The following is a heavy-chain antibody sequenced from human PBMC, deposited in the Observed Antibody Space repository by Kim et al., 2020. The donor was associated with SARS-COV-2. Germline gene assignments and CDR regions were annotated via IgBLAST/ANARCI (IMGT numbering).Heavy chain of an antibody. CDR3: ARGPYCSGGSCYHYYYYYGMDV. CDR2: INHSGST. Sequence: SETLSLTCAVYGGSFSGYYWSWIRQPPGKGLEWIGEINHSGSTNYNPSLKSRVTISVDTSKNQFSLKLSSVTAADTAEYYCARGPYCSGGSCYHYYYYYGMDVWGQGTTVTVSS. V-gene: IGHV4-34*01. D-gene: IGHD2-15*01. CDR1: GGSFSGYY. J-gene: IGHJ6*02.